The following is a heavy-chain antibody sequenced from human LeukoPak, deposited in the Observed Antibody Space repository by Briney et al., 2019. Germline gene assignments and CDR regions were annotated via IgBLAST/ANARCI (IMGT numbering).Heavy chain of an antibody. CDR1: GYTFTGYY. CDR2: INPNSGGT. Sequence: ASVKVSCKASGYTFTGYYMHWVRQAPGQGLEWMGWINPNSGGTNYAQKFQGRVTMTRDTSISTAYMELSRLRSDDTAVYYCARAIAAGYAFDIWGQGTMVTVSS. V-gene: IGHV1-2*02. J-gene: IGHJ3*02. D-gene: IGHD6-13*01. CDR3: ARAIAAGYAFDI.